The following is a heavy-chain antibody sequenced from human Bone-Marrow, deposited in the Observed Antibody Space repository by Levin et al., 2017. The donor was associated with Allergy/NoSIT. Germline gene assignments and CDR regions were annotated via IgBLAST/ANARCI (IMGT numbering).Heavy chain of an antibody. J-gene: IGHJ4*02. D-gene: IGHD6-19*01. CDR3: ARDGRTPQGAGIAVAATIDIDY. Sequence: QPGGSLRLSCAASGFTFSSYWMHWVRQAPGKGLVWVSRINSDGSSTSYADSVKGRFTISRDNAKNTLYLQMNSLRAEDTAVYYCARDGRTPQGAGIAVAATIDIDYWGQGTLVTVSS. CDR1: GFTFSSYW. V-gene: IGHV3-74*01. CDR2: INSDGSST.